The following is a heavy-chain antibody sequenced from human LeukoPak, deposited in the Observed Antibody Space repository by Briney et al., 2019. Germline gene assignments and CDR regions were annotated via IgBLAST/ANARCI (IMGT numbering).Heavy chain of an antibody. CDR3: ARDPSFLKVAMDDDGFDI. J-gene: IGHJ3*02. V-gene: IGHV3-11*01. D-gene: IGHD6-19*01. CDR2: ISNSGLTI. CDR1: GFTFSGYY. Sequence: GGSLRLSCAASGFTFSGYYMSWIRQAPGKGREWLSYISNSGLTIHYADSVKGRFTISRDNAKNTLSLQMNSLRAEDTAVYYCARDPSFLKVAMDDDGFDIWGQGTMVTVSS.